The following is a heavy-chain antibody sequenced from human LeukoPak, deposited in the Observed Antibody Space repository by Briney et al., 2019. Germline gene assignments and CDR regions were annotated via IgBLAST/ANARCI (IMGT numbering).Heavy chain of an antibody. V-gene: IGHV4-61*01. CDR2: IYYSGST. D-gene: IGHD3-22*01. Sequence: SETLSLTCSVSGGSISSGSYYWSWIRQPPGKGLEWIGYIYYSGSTNYNPSLKSRVTISVDTSKNQFSLKLSSVTAADTAVYYCASSNYYDSSGYSPWGQGTLATVSS. CDR1: GGSISSGSYY. CDR3: ASSNYYDSSGYSP. J-gene: IGHJ5*02.